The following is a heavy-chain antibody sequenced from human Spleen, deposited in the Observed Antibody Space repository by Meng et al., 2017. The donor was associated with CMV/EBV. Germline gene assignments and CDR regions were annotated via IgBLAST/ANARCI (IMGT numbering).Heavy chain of an antibody. J-gene: IGHJ6*02. CDR3: ARQGGIAAAGTQYGMDV. Sequence: GESLKISCKGSGYSFTNYWIAWVRQMPGKGLEWMGIIYPGDSDTRYSPSFQGQVTISADKSISTAYLQWSSLKASDTAMYYCARQGGIAAAGTQYGMDVWGQGTTVTVSS. CDR1: GYSFTNYW. CDR2: IYPGDSDT. V-gene: IGHV5-51*01. D-gene: IGHD6-13*01.